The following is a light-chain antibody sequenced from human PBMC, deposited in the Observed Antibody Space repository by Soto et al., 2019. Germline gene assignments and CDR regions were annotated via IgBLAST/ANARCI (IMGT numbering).Light chain of an antibody. Sequence: EIVMTQSPDTLSVSPGERATLFCRASQSVSSTVAWYQQRPGQAPRLLIYGASTRATGIPARFSGSGSGTEFTLTISSLQSEDFAVYYCQRYNDWLTFGGGTKVDIK. CDR3: QRYNDWLT. J-gene: IGKJ4*01. V-gene: IGKV3-15*01. CDR1: QSVSST. CDR2: GAS.